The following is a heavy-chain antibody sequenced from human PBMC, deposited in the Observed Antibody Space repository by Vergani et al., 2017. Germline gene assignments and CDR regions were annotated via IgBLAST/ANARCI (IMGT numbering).Heavy chain of an antibody. V-gene: IGHV4-31*03. CDR2: IYYSGST. J-gene: IGHJ6*04. D-gene: IGHD1-26*01. CDR3: AGENVVGWGLHRLPGDV. Sequence: QVQLQESGPGLVKPSQTLSLTCTVSGGSISSGGYYWSWIRQHPGKGLEWIGYIYYSGSTYYNPSLKSRVTISVDTSKNQFSLKLSSVPAADTAVYYCAGENVVGWGLHRLPGDVWGKGTTVTVSS. CDR1: GGSISSGGYY.